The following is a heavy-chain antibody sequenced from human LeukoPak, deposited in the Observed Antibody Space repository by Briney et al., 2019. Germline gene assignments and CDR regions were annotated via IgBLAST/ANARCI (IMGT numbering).Heavy chain of an antibody. Sequence: PGGSLRLSCAASGFTFSGYWMNWVRQAPGKGLEWVAKIKQDGSEKYYVDSVKGRFTISRDNAKNSVYLEMNSLRVEDTAVYYCASSTGMDVWGKGTTVTVSS. CDR1: GFTFSGYW. CDR3: ASSTGMDV. J-gene: IGHJ6*04. D-gene: IGHD1-1*01. V-gene: IGHV3-7*01. CDR2: IKQDGSEK.